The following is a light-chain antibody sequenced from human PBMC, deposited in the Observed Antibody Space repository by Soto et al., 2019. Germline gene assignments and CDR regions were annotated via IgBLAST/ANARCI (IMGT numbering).Light chain of an antibody. Sequence: EIVMTQSPATLSVSPGERATLSCRASQNINNNLAWYQQKPGQAPRLLIYDTSTRATGIPARFSGSGSGTEFTLTISSLQSEDFADYSCQQYNNWPWTFGQGTKVEIK. CDR3: QQYNNWPWT. CDR1: QNINNN. V-gene: IGKV3-15*01. CDR2: DTS. J-gene: IGKJ1*01.